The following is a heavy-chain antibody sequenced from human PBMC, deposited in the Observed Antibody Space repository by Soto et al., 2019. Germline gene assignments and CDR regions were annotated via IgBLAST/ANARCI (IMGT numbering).Heavy chain of an antibody. Sequence: SETLSLTCTVSGGSISSYYWSRIRQPPGKGLEWIGYIYYSGSTNYNPSLKSRVTISVDTSKNQFSLKLSSVTAADTAVYYCARGSGDFWSGYYFFDYWGQGTLVTVSS. CDR3: ARGSGDFWSGYYFFDY. CDR1: GGSISSYY. V-gene: IGHV4-59*01. CDR2: IYYSGST. D-gene: IGHD3-3*01. J-gene: IGHJ4*02.